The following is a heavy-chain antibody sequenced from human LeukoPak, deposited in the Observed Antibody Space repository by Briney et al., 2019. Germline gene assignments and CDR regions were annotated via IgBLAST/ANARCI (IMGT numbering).Heavy chain of an antibody. CDR3: ARETADAFDI. D-gene: IGHD1-1*01. J-gene: IGHJ3*02. V-gene: IGHV1-2*02. CDR2: INPNSGGT. CDR1: GYTFTGYY. Sequence: GASVKVSCKASGYTFTGYYMHWVRQAPGQGLEWMGWINPNSGGTNYAQKFQGRVTMTRNTSISTAYMELSSLRSEDTAVYYCARETADAFDIWGQGTMVTVSS.